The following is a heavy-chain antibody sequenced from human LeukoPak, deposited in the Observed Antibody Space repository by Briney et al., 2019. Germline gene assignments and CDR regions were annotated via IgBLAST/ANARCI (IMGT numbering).Heavy chain of an antibody. D-gene: IGHD3-22*01. CDR1: GGSFSGYY. J-gene: IGHJ4*02. V-gene: IGHV4-34*01. Sequence: PSETLSLTCAVYGGSFSGYYWSWIRQPPGKGREWIGEINHSGSTNYNPSLKSRVTISVDTSKNQFSLKLSSVTAADTAVYYCARGLVSPTRYDSSGYYGPNFDYWGQGTLVTVSS. CDR3: ARGLVSPTRYDSSGYYGPNFDY. CDR2: INHSGST.